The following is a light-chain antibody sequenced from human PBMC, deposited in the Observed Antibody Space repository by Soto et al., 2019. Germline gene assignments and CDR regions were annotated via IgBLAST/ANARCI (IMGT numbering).Light chain of an antibody. Sequence: QSALTQPASVSGSPGQSITISCTGTSSDVGGYNYVSWYQQHPGKAPKLMIYDVSNRPSGVSNRFSGSKSGNTASLPISGLQAEDEADYYCSSYTSRSTRLYVFGTGTKLTVL. CDR2: DVS. V-gene: IGLV2-14*01. J-gene: IGLJ1*01. CDR3: SSYTSRSTRLYV. CDR1: SSDVGGYNY.